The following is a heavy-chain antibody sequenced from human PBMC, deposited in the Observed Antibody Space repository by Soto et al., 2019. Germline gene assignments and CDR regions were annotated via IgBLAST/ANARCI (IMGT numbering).Heavy chain of an antibody. J-gene: IGHJ5*02. Sequence: SETLSHTCTVSGGSISSSSYYWGWIRQPPGKGLEWIGSIYYSGSTYYNPSLKSRVTISVDTSKNQFSLKLSSVTAADTAVYYRARILGITIFGVASGWFAPWGQGTLVTVSS. CDR3: ARILGITIFGVASGWFAP. V-gene: IGHV4-39*01. CDR1: GGSISSSSYY. D-gene: IGHD3-3*01. CDR2: IYYSGST.